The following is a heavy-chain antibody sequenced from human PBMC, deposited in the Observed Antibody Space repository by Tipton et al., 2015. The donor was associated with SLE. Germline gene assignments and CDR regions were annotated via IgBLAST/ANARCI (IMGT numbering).Heavy chain of an antibody. D-gene: IGHD2-15*01. CDR3: ARRRYCSGGSCHPFDS. V-gene: IGHV1-2*02. CDR1: GYTFTSYY. CDR2: INPNSGGT. Sequence: QSGAEVKKPGASVKVSCKASGYTFTSYYMHWVRQAPGQGLEWMGWINPNSGGTNYAQKFQGRVTMTRDTSISTAYMELSRLRSDDTAVYYCARRRYCSGGSCHPFDSWGQGTLVPVSS. J-gene: IGHJ4*02.